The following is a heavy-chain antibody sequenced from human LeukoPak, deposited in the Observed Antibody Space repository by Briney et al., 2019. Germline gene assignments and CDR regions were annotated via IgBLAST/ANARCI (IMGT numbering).Heavy chain of an antibody. CDR2: ISAYNGNT. J-gene: IGHJ4*02. D-gene: IGHD3-22*01. Sequence: ASVKVSFKASAYTFTSYGVSWVRQAPGQGLEWMGWISAYNGNTNYAQRLQGRVTMTTDTSTSTAYMELRSLRSDDTAVYYCARVLGSPYYYDSSAYLDYWGQGTLVTVSS. V-gene: IGHV1-18*01. CDR1: AYTFTSYG. CDR3: ARVLGSPYYYDSSAYLDY.